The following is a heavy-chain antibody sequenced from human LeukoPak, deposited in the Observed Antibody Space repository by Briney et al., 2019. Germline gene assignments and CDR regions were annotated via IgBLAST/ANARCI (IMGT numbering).Heavy chain of an antibody. CDR3: ARGLGDQDAFDI. D-gene: IGHD4-17*01. Sequence: SVKVSCKASGGTFSSYAISWVRQAPGQGLEWMGRIIPILGIANYAQKFQGRLTITADKSTSTAYMELSSLRSEDTAAYYCARGLGDQDAFDIWGQGTMVTVSS. CDR2: IIPILGIA. J-gene: IGHJ3*02. V-gene: IGHV1-69*04. CDR1: GGTFSSYA.